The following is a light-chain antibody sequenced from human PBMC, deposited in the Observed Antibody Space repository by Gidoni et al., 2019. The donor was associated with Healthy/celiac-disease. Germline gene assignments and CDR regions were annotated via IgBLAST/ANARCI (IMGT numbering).Light chain of an antibody. J-gene: IGKJ3*01. CDR2: AAS. CDR3: QQSYSTRGFT. CDR1: QSISSY. V-gene: IGKV1-39*01. Sequence: DIQMTQSPSSLSASVGDRVTITCRASQSISSYLNWYQQKPGKAPKLLIYAASSLQSGVPSRFSGSGSGTEFTLTLSSLQPEDFATYYCQQSYSTRGFTFGPETKVDIK.